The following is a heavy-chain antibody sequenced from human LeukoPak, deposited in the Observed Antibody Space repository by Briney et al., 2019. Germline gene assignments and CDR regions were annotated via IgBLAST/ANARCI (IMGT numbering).Heavy chain of an antibody. V-gene: IGHV3-33*01. Sequence: GGSLRLSCAASGFTFSSYGMHWVRQAPGKGLEWVAVIWYDGSNKYYADSVKGRFTISRDNSKNTLYLQMNSLRAEDTAVYCCARGTGMATITVDFDYWGQGTLVTVSS. D-gene: IGHD5-24*01. CDR1: GFTFSSYG. J-gene: IGHJ4*02. CDR2: IWYDGSNK. CDR3: ARGTGMATITVDFDY.